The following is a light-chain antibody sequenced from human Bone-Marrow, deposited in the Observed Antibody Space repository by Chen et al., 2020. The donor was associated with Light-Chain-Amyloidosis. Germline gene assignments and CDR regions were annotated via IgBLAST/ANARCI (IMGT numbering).Light chain of an antibody. V-gene: IGLV3-21*04. J-gene: IGLJ2*01. CDR2: NDS. Sequence: YVLTQAPSVYVAPGKTARITFGGNNIGRISVHWYQQKPGQAPVVVLYNDSYRPSGIPERFSGSNSGNTATLTISRVEAGDEADYYCQVWDSTGDRVVFGGGTKLTVL. CDR3: QVWDSTGDRVV. CDR1: NIGRIS.